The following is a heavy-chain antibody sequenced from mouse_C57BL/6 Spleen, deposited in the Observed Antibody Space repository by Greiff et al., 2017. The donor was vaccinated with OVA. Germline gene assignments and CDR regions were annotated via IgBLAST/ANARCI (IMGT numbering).Heavy chain of an antibody. J-gene: IGHJ2*01. D-gene: IGHD3-3*01. CDR1: GYTFTSYW. CDR2: IYPSDSET. CDR3: ARRGGRGNYFDY. V-gene: IGHV1-61*01. Sequence: QVQLQQPGAELVRPGSSVKLSCKASGYTFTSYWMDWVKQRPGQGLEWIGNIYPSDSETHYNQKFKDKATLTVDKSSSTAYMQLSSLTSEDSAVYYCARRGGRGNYFDYWGKGTTLTVSS.